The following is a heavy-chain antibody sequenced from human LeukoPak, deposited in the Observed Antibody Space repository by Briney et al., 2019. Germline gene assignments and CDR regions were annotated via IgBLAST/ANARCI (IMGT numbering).Heavy chain of an antibody. CDR1: GGSINNYY. CDR3: ARDPYTGNYFEDTFDI. Sequence: SETLSLTCTVSGGSINNYYWSWIRLPPGKGLEWIGHISYSGNTNYNSSLRSRVTISVDTSNNQFSLRLSSVTAADTAVYYCARDPYTGNYFEDTFDIWGQGTMVTVSS. J-gene: IGHJ3*02. D-gene: IGHD1-26*01. CDR2: ISYSGNT. V-gene: IGHV4-59*01.